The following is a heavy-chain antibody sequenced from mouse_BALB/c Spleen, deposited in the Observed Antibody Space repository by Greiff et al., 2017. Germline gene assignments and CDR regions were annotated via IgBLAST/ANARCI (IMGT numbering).Heavy chain of an antibody. CDR2: INPSSGYT. D-gene: IGHD1-2*01. CDR1: GYTFTSYT. Sequence: QVQLQQSGAELARPGASVKMSCKASGYTFTSYTMHWVKQRPGQGLEWIGYINPSSGYTNYNQKFKDKATLTADKSSSTAYMQLSSLTSEDSAVYYCAREGAFITTATYYAMDYWGQGTSVTVSS. V-gene: IGHV1-4*01. J-gene: IGHJ4*01. CDR3: AREGAFITTATYYAMDY.